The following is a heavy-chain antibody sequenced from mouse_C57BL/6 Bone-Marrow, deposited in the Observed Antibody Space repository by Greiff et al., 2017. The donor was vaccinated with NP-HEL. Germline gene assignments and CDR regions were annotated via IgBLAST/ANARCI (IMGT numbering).Heavy chain of an antibody. CDR3: AREGGLRRRTYAMDY. J-gene: IGHJ4*01. Sequence: EVHLVESEGGLVQPGSSMKLSCTASGFTFSDYHMAWVRQVPEKGLEWVANINYDGSSTYYLDSLKSRFIFSRDNAKNILYLQMRSLKSEDTATYYCAREGGLRRRTYAMDYWGQGTSVTVSS. CDR1: GFTFSDYH. D-gene: IGHD2-4*01. CDR2: INYDGSST. V-gene: IGHV5-16*01.